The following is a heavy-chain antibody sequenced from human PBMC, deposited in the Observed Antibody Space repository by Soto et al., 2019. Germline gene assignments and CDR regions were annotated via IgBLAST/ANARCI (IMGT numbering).Heavy chain of an antibody. CDR3: AKSDIVVVPAAMQLFDY. J-gene: IGHJ4*02. CDR1: GFTFSSYA. D-gene: IGHD2-2*01. V-gene: IGHV3-23*01. CDR2: ISGSGGST. Sequence: PGGSLRLSCAASGFTFSSYAMSWVRQAPGKGLEWVSAISGSGGSTYYADSVKGRFTISRDNSKNTLYLQTNSLRAEDTAVYYCAKSDIVVVPAAMQLFDYWGQGTLVTVSS.